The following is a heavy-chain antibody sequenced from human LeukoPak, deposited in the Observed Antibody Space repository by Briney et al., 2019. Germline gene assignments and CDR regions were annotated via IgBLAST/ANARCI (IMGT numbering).Heavy chain of an antibody. D-gene: IGHD6-13*01. CDR3: ARDRSSPVAVSHNWFDP. J-gene: IGHJ5*02. V-gene: IGHV1-2*02. Sequence: APVKVSCKASGYTFTGYYMHWVRQAPGQGLEWMGWINPNSGGTNYAQKFQGRVTMTRDTSISTAYMELSRLRSDDTAVYYCARDRSSPVAVSHNWFDPWGQGTLVTVSS. CDR2: INPNSGGT. CDR1: GYTFTGYY.